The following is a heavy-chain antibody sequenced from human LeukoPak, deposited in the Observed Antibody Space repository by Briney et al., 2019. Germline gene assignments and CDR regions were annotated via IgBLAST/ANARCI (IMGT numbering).Heavy chain of an antibody. V-gene: IGHV3-48*03. D-gene: IGHD3-16*02. CDR1: GFTFSSYE. CDR2: ISGSGSSI. Sequence: QPGGSLRLSCTASGFTFSSYEMNWVRQAPGKGLEWISYISGSGSSIFYADSLQGRFTVSRDNAKNSVYLRMNSLRAEDTAVYYCAREGGFRYDDAFDTWGQGTMVTVSS. J-gene: IGHJ3*02. CDR3: AREGGFRYDDAFDT.